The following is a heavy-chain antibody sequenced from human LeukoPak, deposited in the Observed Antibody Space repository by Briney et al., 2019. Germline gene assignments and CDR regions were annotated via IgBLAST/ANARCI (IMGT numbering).Heavy chain of an antibody. CDR3: ARGSQQLSPTIFDY. Sequence: PETLSLTCAVYGGSLSGYYWSWLRPPPREGLGWIGEINHSGSTNYNPSLKSRVTISVDTSKNQFSLKLSSVTAADTAVYYCARGSQQLSPTIFDYWGQGTLVTVSS. J-gene: IGHJ4*02. D-gene: IGHD6-13*01. V-gene: IGHV4-34*01. CDR2: INHSGST. CDR1: GGSLSGYY.